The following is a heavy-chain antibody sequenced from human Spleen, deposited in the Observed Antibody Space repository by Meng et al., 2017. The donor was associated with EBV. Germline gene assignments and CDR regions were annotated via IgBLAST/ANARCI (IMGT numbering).Heavy chain of an antibody. V-gene: IGHV1-18*01. CDR2: ISVYNGNT. CDR3: TRADNYCSGGSCYGY. J-gene: IGHJ4*02. CDR1: GYTFTSYG. Sequence: QIQLVQSGAEGKKPGASVKVSCKASGYTFTSYGITWVRQAPGQGLEWMGWISVYNGNTKYAQKVQGRVTMTKDTSTNTAYMELRSLTSDDTAVYYCTRADNYCSGGSCYGYWGQGTLVTVSS. D-gene: IGHD2-15*01.